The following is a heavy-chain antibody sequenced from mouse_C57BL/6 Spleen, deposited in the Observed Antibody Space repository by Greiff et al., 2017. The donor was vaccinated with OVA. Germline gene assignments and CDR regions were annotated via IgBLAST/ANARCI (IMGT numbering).Heavy chain of an antibody. Sequence: EVKLEESGGGLVKPGGSLKLSCAASGFTFSSYAMSWVRQTPEKRLEWVATISDGGSYTYYPDNVKGRFTISRDNAKNNLYLQMSHLKSEDTAMYYCARETLYSHFDYWGQGTTLTVSS. D-gene: IGHD2-12*01. V-gene: IGHV5-4*01. J-gene: IGHJ2*01. CDR1: GFTFSSYA. CDR3: ARETLYSHFDY. CDR2: ISDGGSYT.